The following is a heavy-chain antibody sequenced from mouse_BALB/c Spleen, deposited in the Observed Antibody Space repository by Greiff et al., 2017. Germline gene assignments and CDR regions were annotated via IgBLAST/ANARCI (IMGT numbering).Heavy chain of an antibody. CDR3: ARGVTTLFDY. CDR1: GYAFTNYL. D-gene: IGHD2-2*01. V-gene: IGHV1-54*03. CDR2: INPGSGGT. Sequence: QVQLQQSGAELVRPGTSVKVSCKASGYAFTNYLIEWVKQWPGQGLEWIGVINPGSGGTNYNEKFKGKATLTADKSSSTAYMQLSSLTSDDSAVYFCARGVTTLFDYWGQGTTLTVSS. J-gene: IGHJ2*01.